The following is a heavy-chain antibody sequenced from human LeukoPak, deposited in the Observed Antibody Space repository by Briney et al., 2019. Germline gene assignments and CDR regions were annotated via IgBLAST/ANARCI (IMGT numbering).Heavy chain of an antibody. V-gene: IGHV1-69*06. CDR3: ARDLLDRVTANTLFDP. Sequence: SVKVSCKASGGTFSSYAISWVRQAPGQGLEWMGGIIPIFGTANYAQKFQGRVTITADKSTSTAYMELSSLRSEDTAVYYCARDLLDRVTANTLFDPWGQGTLVTVSS. J-gene: IGHJ5*02. D-gene: IGHD2-21*02. CDR2: IIPIFGTA. CDR1: GGTFSSYA.